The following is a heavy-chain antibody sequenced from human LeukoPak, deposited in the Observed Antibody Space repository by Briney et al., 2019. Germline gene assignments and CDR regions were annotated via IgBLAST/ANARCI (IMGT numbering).Heavy chain of an antibody. CDR3: ARHTTVGYHGAFDI. V-gene: IGHV4-39*01. D-gene: IGHD4-17*01. Sequence: SETLSLTCSVSGDSIINRSYFWGWIRQPPGRALEWIATIYFSGSTYYNPSLESRVTISVATSQNQFSLKLFSVTAADTAVYFCARHTTVGYHGAFDIWGQGTMVPVSS. CDR2: IYFSGST. CDR1: GDSIINRSYF. J-gene: IGHJ3*02.